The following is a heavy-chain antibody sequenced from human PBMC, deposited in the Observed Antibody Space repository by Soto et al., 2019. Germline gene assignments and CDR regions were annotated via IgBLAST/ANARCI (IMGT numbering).Heavy chain of an antibody. J-gene: IGHJ6*02. Sequence: SVKVSCKASGGTFSSYAISWVRQAPGQGLEWMGGIIPIFGTANYAQKFQGRVTITADESTSTAYMELSSLRSEDTAVYYCARDRDDFWSCDLVDYFCYAMDVRGLGT. CDR1: GGTFSSYA. D-gene: IGHD3-3*01. CDR2: IIPIFGTA. V-gene: IGHV1-69*13. CDR3: ARDRDDFWSCDLVDYFCYAMDV.